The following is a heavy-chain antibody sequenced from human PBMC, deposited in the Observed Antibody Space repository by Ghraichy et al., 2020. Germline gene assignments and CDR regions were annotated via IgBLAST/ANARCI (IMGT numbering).Heavy chain of an antibody. J-gene: IGHJ4*02. Sequence: SETLSLTCTVSGGSISSYYWSWIRQPPGKGLEWIGYIYYSGSTNYNPSLKSRVTISVDTSKNQFSLKLSSVTAADTAVYYCARLPIISTTLPFDYWGQGTLVTVSS. CDR2: IYYSGST. D-gene: IGHD2/OR15-2a*01. CDR3: ARLPIISTTLPFDY. V-gene: IGHV4-59*08. CDR1: GGSISSYY.